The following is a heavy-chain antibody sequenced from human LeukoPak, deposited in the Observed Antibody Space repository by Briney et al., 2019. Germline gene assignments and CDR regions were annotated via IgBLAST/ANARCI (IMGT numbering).Heavy chain of an antibody. CDR2: IYYSGST. CDR1: GGSISSSSYY. V-gene: IGHV4-39*03. J-gene: IGHJ4*02. D-gene: IGHD3-22*01. CDR3: TGDNFDSSVKFDY. Sequence: PSETLSLTCTVSGGSISSSSYYWGWIRQPPGKGLEWIGSIYYSGSTYYNPSLKSRVTISVDTSKNQFSLKLSSVTAADTAVYYCTGDNFDSSVKFDYWGQGTLVTVSS.